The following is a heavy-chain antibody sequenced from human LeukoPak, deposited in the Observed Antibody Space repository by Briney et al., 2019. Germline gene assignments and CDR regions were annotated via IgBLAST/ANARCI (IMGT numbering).Heavy chain of an antibody. Sequence: GGSLTLSCAASGFTFSSYGRHWVRQAPAKGREGVGVIWDYGSNRYYADSVKGRFTISRDNSKNTMYLQMNSLRAEDTAVYYCAREGEGYASTAVNYWGQGTLVTVSS. J-gene: IGHJ4*02. CDR1: GFTFSSYG. V-gene: IGHV3-33*08. CDR2: IWDYGSNR. D-gene: IGHD3-22*01. CDR3: AREGEGYASTAVNY.